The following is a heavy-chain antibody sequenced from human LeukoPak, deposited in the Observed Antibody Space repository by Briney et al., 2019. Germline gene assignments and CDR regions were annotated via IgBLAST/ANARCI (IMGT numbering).Heavy chain of an antibody. D-gene: IGHD2-15*01. V-gene: IGHV1-18*01. CDR1: GYTFTNYD. CDR2: ISVYTGDT. CDR3: ARAGYCGDGGCRGGSAFDV. Sequence: ASVTVSCKTSGYTFTNYDIYWVRQAPGQGGECMGWISVYTGDTKYAQILQGRFTVTTDTSTSTAYMEVRRLTYDDTAVYYCARAGYCGDGGCRGGSAFDVWGQGTMVTVSS. J-gene: IGHJ3*01.